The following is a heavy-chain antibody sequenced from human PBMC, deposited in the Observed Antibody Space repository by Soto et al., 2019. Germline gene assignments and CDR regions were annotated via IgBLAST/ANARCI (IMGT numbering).Heavy chain of an antibody. D-gene: IGHD2-15*01. V-gene: IGHV3-7*05. J-gene: IGHJ4*02. Sequence: EVQLVESGGGLVQPGGSLRLSCAASGFTFSAYWMSWVRQAPGRGLEWVANINQDGSEIYYVDSAKGRFTISRDNAKNSIYLQMNSLRADDTAVYYCARPMGYCSGGSCHPNDYWGQGTPVTVSS. CDR2: INQDGSEI. CDR1: GFTFSAYW. CDR3: ARPMGYCSGGSCHPNDY.